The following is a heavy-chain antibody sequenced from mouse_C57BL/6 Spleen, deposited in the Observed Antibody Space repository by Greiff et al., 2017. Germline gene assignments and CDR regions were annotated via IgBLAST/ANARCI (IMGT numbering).Heavy chain of an antibody. CDR1: GYTFTDYE. J-gene: IGHJ3*01. V-gene: IGHV1-15*01. CDR3: TRGDGNSPFAY. Sequence: VQLVESGAELVRPGASVTLSCKASGYTFTDYEMHWVKQTPVHGLEWIGAIDPETGGTAYNQKFKGKAILTADKSSSTAYMERRSLTSEDSAVYYCTRGDGNSPFAYWGQGTLVTVSA. CDR2: IDPETGGT. D-gene: IGHD2-1*01.